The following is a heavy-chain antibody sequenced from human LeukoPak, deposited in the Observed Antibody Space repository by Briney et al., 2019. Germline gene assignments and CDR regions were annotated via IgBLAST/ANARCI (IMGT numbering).Heavy chain of an antibody. V-gene: IGHV3-33*01. Sequence: GGSLRLSCAASGFIFSSYGMHWVRQAPGKGLEWVALIWYDGSNKYCSDSVKGRFTISRDNSKNTVNLQMSSLRAEDTGVYYCARDLHGSGSYGTFDYWGQGTLVTVSS. CDR3: ARDLHGSGSYGTFDY. J-gene: IGHJ4*02. CDR2: IWYDGSNK. CDR1: GFIFSSYG. D-gene: IGHD3-10*01.